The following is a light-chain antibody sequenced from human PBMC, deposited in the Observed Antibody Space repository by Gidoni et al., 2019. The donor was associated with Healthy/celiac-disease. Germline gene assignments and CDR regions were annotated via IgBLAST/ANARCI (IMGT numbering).Light chain of an antibody. CDR2: DAS. Sequence: IVLTQSPATLSLSPGERATLSCRASQSVSSYLAWYQQKPGQAPRLLIYDASNRATGSPARFSGSGSGTEFNLTISSLEPEDFAVYYCQQRSNWLTFGGXTKVEIK. CDR3: QQRSNWLT. CDR1: QSVSSY. J-gene: IGKJ4*01. V-gene: IGKV3-11*01.